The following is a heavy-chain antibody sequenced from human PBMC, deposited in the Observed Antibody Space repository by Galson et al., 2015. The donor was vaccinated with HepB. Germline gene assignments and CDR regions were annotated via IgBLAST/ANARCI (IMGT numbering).Heavy chain of an antibody. CDR1: GVTFSNAG. CDR3: AKDVDDFWSGYSSGFDS. V-gene: IGHV3-30*18. Sequence: SLRLSCAASGVTFSNAGMHWVRQAPGQAPEWVAVISYDGSVKNYVDSVKGRFIISRDNSKNTLYLQMNSLRTEDTAAYYCAKDVDDFWSGYSSGFDSWGQAIMVTVSS. CDR2: ISYDGSVK. D-gene: IGHD3-3*01. J-gene: IGHJ3*01.